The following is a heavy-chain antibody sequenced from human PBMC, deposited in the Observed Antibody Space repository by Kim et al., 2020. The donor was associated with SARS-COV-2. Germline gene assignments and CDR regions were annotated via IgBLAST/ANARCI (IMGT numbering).Heavy chain of an antibody. V-gene: IGHV5-51*01. Sequence: GESLKISCKGSGYSFTSYWIGWVRQMPGKGLEWMGIIYPGDSDTRYSPSFQGQVTISADKSISTAYLQWSSLKASDTAMYYCARPGYYDILTGGYYFDYWGQGTLVTVSS. J-gene: IGHJ4*02. CDR2: IYPGDSDT. D-gene: IGHD3-9*01. CDR1: GYSFTSYW. CDR3: ARPGYYDILTGGYYFDY.